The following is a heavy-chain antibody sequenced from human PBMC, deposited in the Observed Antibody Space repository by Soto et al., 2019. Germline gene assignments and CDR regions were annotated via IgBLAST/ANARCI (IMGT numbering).Heavy chain of an antibody. V-gene: IGHV4-31*01. CDR2: IYYSGST. CDR3: ARDWGRDGCFDY. Sequence: SETLSLTCIVSCGSSSSYYCSWIRQHPGKGLEWIGDIYYSGSTYYNPSLKSLVTISVDTSKNQFSLKLSSMTAADTVVYYCARDWGRDGCFDYSGQGTLVTVYS. D-gene: IGHD3-16*01. J-gene: IGHJ4*02. CDR1: CGSSSSYY.